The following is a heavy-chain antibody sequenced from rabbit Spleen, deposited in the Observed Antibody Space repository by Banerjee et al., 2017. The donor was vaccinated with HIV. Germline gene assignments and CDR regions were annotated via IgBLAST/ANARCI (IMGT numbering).Heavy chain of an antibody. CDR1: GFSFSGNYF. CDR3: ARADDVGGWHYGYVKL. V-gene: IGHV1S40*01. CDR2: ISASSGKT. Sequence: QSLEESGGDLVKPGASLTLTCTASGFSFSGNYFMCWFRQAPGKGLEWITCISASSGKTYYANWVNGRFTISKTSSTTVTLQMTSLTASDTATYFCARADDVGGWHYGYVKLWGPGTLVTVS. J-gene: IGHJ4*01. D-gene: IGHD6-1*01.